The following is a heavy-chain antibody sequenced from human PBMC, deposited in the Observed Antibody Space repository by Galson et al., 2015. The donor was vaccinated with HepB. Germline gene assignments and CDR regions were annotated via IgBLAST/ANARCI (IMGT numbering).Heavy chain of an antibody. Sequence: SLRLSCAASGFTFNIYGMHWVRQAPGKGLEWLSFIWYDGSNKYYVDSVKGRFTISRDNSKNTLYLQMNSLRVEDTAVYYCARAPVTTGRTYYFDYWGQGTLVTVSS. CDR3: ARAPVTTGRTYYFDY. CDR2: IWYDGSNK. D-gene: IGHD1-1*01. CDR1: GFTFNIYG. J-gene: IGHJ4*02. V-gene: IGHV3-33*01.